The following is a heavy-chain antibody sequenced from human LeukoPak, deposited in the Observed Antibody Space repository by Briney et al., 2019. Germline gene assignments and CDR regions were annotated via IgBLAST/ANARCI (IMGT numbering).Heavy chain of an antibody. CDR2: ISNTGGST. CDR1: GFTFTTYA. CDR3: ARVERGSDYGDYYFDY. D-gene: IGHD4-17*01. Sequence: GGSLRLSCAASGFTFTTYAMNWVRQAPGKGLEWVSTISNTGGSTYYADSVKGRFTISRDNPKNTLYLQMSSLRAEDTAVYYCARVERGSDYGDYYFDYWGQGTLITVSS. J-gene: IGHJ4*02. V-gene: IGHV3-23*01.